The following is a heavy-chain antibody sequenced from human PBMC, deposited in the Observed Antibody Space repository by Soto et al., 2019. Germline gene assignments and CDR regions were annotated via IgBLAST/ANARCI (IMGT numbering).Heavy chain of an antibody. CDR1: CGSVSIYY. Sequence: SETLCLTFTVACGSVSIYYWSLIRQPPGKGLEWIGYIYYIGSTSYNPSLKSRVTISVDTSKNQFSLKLSSVNAADTAGYYCARAGLVREVMTHMGLAYWGQGTLVTV. V-gene: IGHV4-59*02. CDR3: ARAGLVREVMTHMGLAY. CDR2: IYYIGST. D-gene: IGHD3-10*01. J-gene: IGHJ4*02.